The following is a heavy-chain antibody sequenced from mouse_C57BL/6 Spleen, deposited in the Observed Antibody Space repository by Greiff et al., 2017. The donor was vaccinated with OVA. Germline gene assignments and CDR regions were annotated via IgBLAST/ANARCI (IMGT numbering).Heavy chain of an antibody. J-gene: IGHJ1*03. D-gene: IGHD2-4*01. CDR1: GYTFTSYW. CDR2: ITPSNGGT. CDR3: ARWAIYYDYDGSYWYFDV. Sequence: VQLQQPGTELVKPGASVKLSCKASGYTFTSYWMHWVKQRPGQGLEWIGNITPSNGGTNYNAKFKSKATLTVDKSSSTAYLQLSSLASEDSAVYYCARWAIYYDYDGSYWYFDVWGTGTTVTVSS. V-gene: IGHV1-53*01.